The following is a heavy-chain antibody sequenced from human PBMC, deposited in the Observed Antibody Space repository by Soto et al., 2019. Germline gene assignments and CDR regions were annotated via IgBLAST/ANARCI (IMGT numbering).Heavy chain of an antibody. Sequence: EVQLVESGGGLVQPGGSLKLSCAASGFTFSGSAMHWVRQASGKGLEWVGRIRSKANSYATAYAASVKGRFTISRDDSKNTAYLQMNSLKTAAPPVYSCTGSTLTTRFHYGMDVRCQGTTVTVSS. CDR2: IRSKANSYAT. D-gene: IGHD4-17*01. J-gene: IGHJ6*02. V-gene: IGHV3-73*02. CDR1: GFTFSGSA. CDR3: TGSTLTTRFHYGMDV.